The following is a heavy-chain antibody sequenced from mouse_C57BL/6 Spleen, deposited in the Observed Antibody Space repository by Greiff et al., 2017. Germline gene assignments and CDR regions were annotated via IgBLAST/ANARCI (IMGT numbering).Heavy chain of an antibody. D-gene: IGHD3-2*02. CDR3: AVDSSGADAMDY. J-gene: IGHJ4*01. CDR2: IDPSDSYT. Sequence: QVQLQQPGAELVMPGASVKLSCKASGYTFTSYWMHWVKQRPGQGLEWIGEIDPSDSYTNYNQKFKGKSTLTVDKSSSTAYMQLSSLTSEDSAVYYCAVDSSGADAMDYWGHGTSVTVSS. V-gene: IGHV1-69*01. CDR1: GYTFTSYW.